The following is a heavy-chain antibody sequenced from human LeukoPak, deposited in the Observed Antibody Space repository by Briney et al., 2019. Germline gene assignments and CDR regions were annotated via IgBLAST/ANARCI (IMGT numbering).Heavy chain of an antibody. CDR1: GFTFSSYG. Sequence: PGGSLRLSCAASGFTFSSYGMHWVRQAPGKGLEWVAVIWYDGSNKYYADSVKGRFTISRDNSKNTLYLQMNSLRAEDTAVYYCATGSASPIVDYWGQGTLVTVSS. CDR2: IWYDGSNK. D-gene: IGHD3-10*01. J-gene: IGHJ4*02. CDR3: ATGSASPIVDY. V-gene: IGHV3-33*01.